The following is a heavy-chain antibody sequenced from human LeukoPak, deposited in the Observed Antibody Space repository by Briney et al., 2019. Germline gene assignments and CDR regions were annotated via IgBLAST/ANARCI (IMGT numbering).Heavy chain of an antibody. V-gene: IGHV1-24*01. CDR2: FDPEDGET. CDR1: GYTLTELS. J-gene: IGHJ4*02. D-gene: IGHD6-13*01. CDR3: ATTGSDSSEYDY. Sequence: GASVKVSCKVSGYTLTELSMHWVRQAPGKGLEWMGGFDPEDGETIYAQKFQGSVTMTEDTSTDTAYMELSSLRSEDTAVYYCATTGSDSSEYDYWGQGTLVTVSS.